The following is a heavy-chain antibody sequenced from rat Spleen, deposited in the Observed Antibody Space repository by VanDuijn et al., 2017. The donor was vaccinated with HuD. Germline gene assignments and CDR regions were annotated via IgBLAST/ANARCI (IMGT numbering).Heavy chain of an antibody. Sequence: EVQLVESGGGLVQPGRSLKLSCVASGFTFNNYWMTWIRQAPGKGLEWVASITHTDGNTYYPDSVKGRFTISRDNAKSTLYLQMESLRSEDTATYYCARRGGYSELGFAYWGQGTLVTVSS. D-gene: IGHD1-11*01. CDR3: ARRGGYSELGFAY. CDR2: ITHTDGNT. J-gene: IGHJ3*01. CDR1: GFTFNNYW. V-gene: IGHV5-31*01.